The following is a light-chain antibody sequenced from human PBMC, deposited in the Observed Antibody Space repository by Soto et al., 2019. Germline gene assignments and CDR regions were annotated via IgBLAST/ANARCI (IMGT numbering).Light chain of an antibody. V-gene: IGLV2-11*01. CDR2: DVT. CDR1: SSDVGGYNY. J-gene: IGLJ1*01. CDR3: CSSAGTYTFEV. Sequence: QSALTQPRSVSGSPGQSVTISCTGTSSDVGGYNYVSWYQQHPGKAPKLMIYDVTKRPSGVPDRFSGSKSGNTASLTISGLQAEDEAAYYCCSSAGTYTFEVFGTGTKLTVL.